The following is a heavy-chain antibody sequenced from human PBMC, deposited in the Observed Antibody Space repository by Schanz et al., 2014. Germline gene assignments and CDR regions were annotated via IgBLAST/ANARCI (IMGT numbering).Heavy chain of an antibody. J-gene: IGHJ5*02. D-gene: IGHD3-22*01. CDR2: INVGNGNM. CDR1: GYSFTPFP. CDR3: AREVGLYDRGWFDP. V-gene: IGHV1-3*01. Sequence: QVQLVQSWAEVKGPGASVKVSCKASGYSFTPFPIHWVRQAPGQGLEWMGWINVGNGNMKYSQKFQGRVTITRDTSASTAYMELTSLRSEDTAVYCCAREVGLYDRGWFDPWGQGTLVTVSS.